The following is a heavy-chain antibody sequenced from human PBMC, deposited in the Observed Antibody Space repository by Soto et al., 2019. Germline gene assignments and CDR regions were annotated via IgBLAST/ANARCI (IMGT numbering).Heavy chain of an antibody. J-gene: IGHJ4*02. V-gene: IGHV3-30-3*01. CDR1: GFTFSSYA. D-gene: IGHD6-13*01. CDR3: ARDVLAAAGTGVFVY. CDR2: ISYDGSNK. Sequence: GGSLRLSCAASGFTFSSYAMHWVRQAPGKGLEWVAVISYDGSNKYYADSVKGRFTISRDNSKNTLYLQMNSLRAEDTAVYYCARDVLAAAGTGVFVYWGQGTLVTVSS.